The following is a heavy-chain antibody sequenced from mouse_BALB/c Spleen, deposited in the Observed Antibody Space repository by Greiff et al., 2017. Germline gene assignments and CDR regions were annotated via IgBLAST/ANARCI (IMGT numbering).Heavy chain of an antibody. V-gene: IGHV1-14*01. J-gene: IGHJ2*01. CDR3: ARSNYYGSSYFDY. Sequence: VQLQQSGPELVKPGASVKMSCKASGYTFTSYVMHWVKQKPGQGLEWIGYINPYNDGTKYNEKFKGKATLTSDKSSSTAYMELSSLTSEDSAVYYCARSNYYGSSYFDYWGQGTTLTVSS. CDR2: INPYNDGT. CDR1: GYTFTSYV. D-gene: IGHD1-1*01.